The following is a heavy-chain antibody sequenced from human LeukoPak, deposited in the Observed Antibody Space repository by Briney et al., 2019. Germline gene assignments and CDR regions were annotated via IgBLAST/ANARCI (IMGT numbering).Heavy chain of an antibody. CDR3: ARGGIADRLAY. V-gene: IGHV4-34*01. CDR1: GGSFSGYY. CDR2: VNQNGGT. J-gene: IGHJ4*02. D-gene: IGHD6-6*01. Sequence: SGTLSLTCAVYGGSFSGYYWTWLRQPPGKGLEWIGEVNQNGGTNYNPSLKSRVTVSMDTSKSQISLKLNSVTAADTAIYYCARGGIADRLAYWGQGTLVTVSS.